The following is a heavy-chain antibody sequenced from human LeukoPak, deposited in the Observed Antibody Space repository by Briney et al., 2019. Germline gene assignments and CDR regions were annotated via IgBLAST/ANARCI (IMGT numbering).Heavy chain of an antibody. CDR1: GYTFTSYG. CDR3: ARDRGYGSSPYYFDC. D-gene: IGHD6-13*01. J-gene: IGHJ4*02. CDR2: ISAYNGNT. V-gene: IGHV1-18*01. Sequence: ASVKVSCKASGYTFTSYGISWVRQAPGQGLEWMGWISAYNGNTNYAQKLQGRVTMTTDTSTSTAYMELRSLRSDDTAVYYCARDRGYGSSPYYFDCWGQGTLVTVSS.